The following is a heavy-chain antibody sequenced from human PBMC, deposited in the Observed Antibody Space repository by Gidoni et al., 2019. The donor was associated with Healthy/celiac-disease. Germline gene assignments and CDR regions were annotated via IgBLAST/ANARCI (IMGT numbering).Heavy chain of an antibody. CDR3: ARAIYGGNSGGGGNYYYYYMDV. Sequence: QVQLVQSGAEVKKPGSSVKFSSKPSGATSSTYATSWFRQAPGQGLEWMVGISPSCGTANYAENVQGRVTITADESTSTAYRELSSLRSEDTAVYYCARAIYGGNSGGGGNYYYYYMDVWGKGTTVTVSS. D-gene: IGHD4-17*01. CDR1: GATSSTYA. CDR2: ISPSCGTA. V-gene: IGHV1-69*01. J-gene: IGHJ6*03.